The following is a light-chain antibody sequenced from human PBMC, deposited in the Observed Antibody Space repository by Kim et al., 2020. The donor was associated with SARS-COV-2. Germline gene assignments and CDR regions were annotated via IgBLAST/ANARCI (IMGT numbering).Light chain of an antibody. CDR3: QQFDLVPWT. CDR2: KGS. Sequence: ASVGERVTITCRASQTLSTRLAWYQQKVGKAPKLLIYKGSTLQSGVPPRFSGSGSGTEFTLTISSLQPDDFAAYYCQQFDLVPWTFGQGTKVDIK. J-gene: IGKJ1*01. CDR1: QTLSTR. V-gene: IGKV1-5*03.